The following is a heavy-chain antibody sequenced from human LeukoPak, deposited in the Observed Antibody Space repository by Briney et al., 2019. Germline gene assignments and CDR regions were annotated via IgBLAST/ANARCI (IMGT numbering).Heavy chain of an antibody. CDR1: GYTFTSYD. J-gene: IGHJ6*03. CDR2: MNPNSGNT. Sequence: GASVKVSCKASGYTFTSYDINWVRQATGQGLEWMGWMNPNSGNTGYAQKFQGRVTMTRNTSISTAYMELSSLRSEDTAVYYCARGRSRSSRSYYYYMDDWGKGTTVTVSS. D-gene: IGHD6-6*01. V-gene: IGHV1-8*01. CDR3: ARGRSRSSRSYYYYMDD.